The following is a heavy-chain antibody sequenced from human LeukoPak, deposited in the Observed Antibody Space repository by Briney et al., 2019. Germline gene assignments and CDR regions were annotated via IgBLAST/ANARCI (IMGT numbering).Heavy chain of an antibody. D-gene: IGHD2-2*01. CDR3: ARATSAPRDIVVVPAAMDYYYGMDV. CDR2: INHSGST. J-gene: IGHJ6*02. CDR1: GGSFSGYY. V-gene: IGHV4-34*01. Sequence: PSETLSLTCAVYGGSFSGYYWSWIRQPPGKGLEWIGEINHSGSTNYNPSLKSRVTVSVDTSKNQFSLKLSSVTAADTAVYYCARATSAPRDIVVVPAAMDYYYGMDVWGQGTTVTVSS.